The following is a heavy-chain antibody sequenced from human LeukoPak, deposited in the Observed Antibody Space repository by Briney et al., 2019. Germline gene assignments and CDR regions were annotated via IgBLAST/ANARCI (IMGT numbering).Heavy chain of an antibody. D-gene: IGHD5-18*01. Sequence: SETMSLTCAVYGGSFSGYYWSWIRQPPGKGLEWIGEINHSGSTNYNPSLKSRVTISVDTSKNQFSLKLSSVTATDTAVYYGARLHGYSYAHEAFDIWGQRKMVTVSS. J-gene: IGHJ3*02. V-gene: IGHV4-34*01. CDR1: GGSFSGYY. CDR2: INHSGST. CDR3: ARLHGYSYAHEAFDI.